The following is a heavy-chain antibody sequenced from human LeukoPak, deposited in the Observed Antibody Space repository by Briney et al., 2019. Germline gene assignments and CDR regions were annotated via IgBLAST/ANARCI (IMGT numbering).Heavy chain of an antibody. CDR2: ISSRSDTI. CDR1: GFTFSINS. D-gene: IGHD2-8*01. J-gene: IGHJ4*02. Sequence: GGSLRLSCAASGFTFSINSMNWVRQAPGKGLEWVSYISSRSDTIYYADSVRGRFTISRDNTKNSLYLQMNSLRDQDTAIYYCTRELLMPDYWGQGTLVTVSS. V-gene: IGHV3-48*02. CDR3: TRELLMPDY.